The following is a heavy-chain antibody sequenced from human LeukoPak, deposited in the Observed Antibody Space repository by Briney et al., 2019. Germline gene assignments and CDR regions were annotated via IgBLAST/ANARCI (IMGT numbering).Heavy chain of an antibody. Sequence: PSETLSLTCAVYGGAFSGYYWSWIRQPPGKGLEWIGEINHSGSTNFNPSLKSRVTISVDTSKNHFSLKLSSVTAADTALYYCARHGHLREKPRSGSGSYRMAFYSYYMDVWGKGTTVTISS. CDR2: INHSGST. V-gene: IGHV4-34*01. J-gene: IGHJ6*03. CDR3: ARHGHLREKPRSGSGSYRMAFYSYYMDV. D-gene: IGHD3-10*01. CDR1: GGAFSGYY.